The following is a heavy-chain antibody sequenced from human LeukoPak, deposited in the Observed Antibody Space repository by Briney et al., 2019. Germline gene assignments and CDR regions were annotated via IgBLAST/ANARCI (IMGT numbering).Heavy chain of an antibody. V-gene: IGHV4-4*07. D-gene: IGHD1-26*01. Sequence: PSETLSLTCTVSGVSISSYYWSWIRQPAGKGLEWIGRIYTSGSTNYNASLKSRVSMSVDTPKNQFSLKLSSVTAADTAVFYCARENSGSYREFDYWGQGTLVTVSS. CDR2: IYTSGST. CDR3: ARENSGSYREFDY. CDR1: GVSISSYY. J-gene: IGHJ4*02.